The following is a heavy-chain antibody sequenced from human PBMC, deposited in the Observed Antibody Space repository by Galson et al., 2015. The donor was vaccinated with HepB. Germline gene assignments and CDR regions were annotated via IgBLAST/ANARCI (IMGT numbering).Heavy chain of an antibody. J-gene: IGHJ6*02. CDR1: GGSFSGYY. Sequence: ETLSLTCAVYGGSFSGYYWSLIRQPPGKGLEWIGEINHSGSTNYNPSLKSRITISVDTSKNQFSLKLSSVTAADTAVYYCARGRGDCSGGSCYLYYYGMDVWGQGTTVTVSS. D-gene: IGHD2-15*01. CDR3: ARGRGDCSGGSCYLYYYGMDV. V-gene: IGHV4-34*01. CDR2: INHSGST.